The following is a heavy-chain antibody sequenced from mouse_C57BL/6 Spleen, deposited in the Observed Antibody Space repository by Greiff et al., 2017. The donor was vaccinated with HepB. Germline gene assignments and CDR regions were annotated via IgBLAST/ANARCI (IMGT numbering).Heavy chain of an antibody. D-gene: IGHD1-1*01. Sequence: EVMLVESGAELVRPGSSVKMSCKTSGYTFTSYGINWVKQRPGQGLEWIGYIYIGNGYTEYNEKFKGKATLTSDTSSSTAYMQLSSLTSEDSAIYFCARASYGSRENFDYWGQGTTLTVSS. CDR3: ARASYGSRENFDY. J-gene: IGHJ2*01. V-gene: IGHV1-58*01. CDR1: GYTFTSYG. CDR2: IYIGNGYT.